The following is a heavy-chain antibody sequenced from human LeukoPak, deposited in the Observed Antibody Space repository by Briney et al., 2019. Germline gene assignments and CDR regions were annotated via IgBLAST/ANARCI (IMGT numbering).Heavy chain of an antibody. J-gene: IGHJ4*02. Sequence: PSETLSLTCAVYGGSFSGYYWSWIRPPPGKGLDWIGEIIHSGGTNYNPSLKSRVTISVDTSKNQFSLNLNSINAADTAVYYCARGLGGSYYFDHWGQGTLVTVSS. V-gene: IGHV4-34*01. CDR1: GGSFSGYY. D-gene: IGHD1-26*01. CDR3: ARGLGGSYYFDH. CDR2: IIHSGGT.